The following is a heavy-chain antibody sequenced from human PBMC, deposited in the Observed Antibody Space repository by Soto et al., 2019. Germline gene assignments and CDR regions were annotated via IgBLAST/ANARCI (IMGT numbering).Heavy chain of an antibody. CDR1: GGSISSYY. J-gene: IGHJ5*02. V-gene: IGHV4-59*01. CDR2: IYYSGST. Sequence: SETLSLTCTVSGGSISSYYWSWIRQPPGKGLEWIGYIYYSGSTNYNPSLKSRVTISVDTSKNQFSLKLSSVTAADTAVYYCARADYDYVWGRVNWFDPWGQGTLVTVSS. D-gene: IGHD3-16*01. CDR3: ARADYDYVWGRVNWFDP.